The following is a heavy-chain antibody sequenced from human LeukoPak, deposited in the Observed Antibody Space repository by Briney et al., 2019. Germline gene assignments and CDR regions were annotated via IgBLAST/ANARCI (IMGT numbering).Heavy chain of an antibody. CDR2: INPNSGGT. V-gene: IGHV1-2*06. J-gene: IGHJ4*02. Sequence: ASVKVSCKASGYTFTGYYMHWVRQAPGQGLERMGRINPNSGGTNYAQKFQGRVTMTRDTSISTAYMELSRLRSDDTAVYYCARGPITIFGVVILHDYWGQGTLVTVSS. CDR3: ARGPITIFGVVILHDY. CDR1: GYTFTGYY. D-gene: IGHD3-3*01.